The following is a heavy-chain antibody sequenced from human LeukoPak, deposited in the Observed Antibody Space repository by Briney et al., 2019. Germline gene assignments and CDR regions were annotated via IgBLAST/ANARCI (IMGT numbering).Heavy chain of an antibody. CDR3: ARGPAPGAVAGTGVYYFDY. J-gene: IGHJ4*02. CDR2: IIPIFGTA. D-gene: IGHD6-19*01. CDR1: GGTFISYA. Sequence: GASVKVSCKASGGTFISYAISWVRQAPGQGLEWMGGIIPIFGTANYAQKFQGRVTTTADESTSTAYMELSSLRSEDTAVYYCARGPAPGAVAGTGVYYFDYWGQGTLVTVSS. V-gene: IGHV1-69*13.